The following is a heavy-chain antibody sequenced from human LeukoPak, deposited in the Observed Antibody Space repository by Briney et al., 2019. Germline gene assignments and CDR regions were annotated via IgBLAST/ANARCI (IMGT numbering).Heavy chain of an antibody. CDR2: IYYSGST. CDR3: ARGPLGAPAGNWFDP. J-gene: IGHJ5*02. D-gene: IGHD1-26*01. V-gene: IGHV4-59*01. Sequence: SETLFLTCTVSGGSISSYYWSWIRQPPGKGLEWIGYIYYSGSTNYNPSLKSRVTISVDTSKNQFSLKLSSVTAADTAVYYCARGPLGAPAGNWFDPWGQGTLVTVSS. CDR1: GGSISSYY.